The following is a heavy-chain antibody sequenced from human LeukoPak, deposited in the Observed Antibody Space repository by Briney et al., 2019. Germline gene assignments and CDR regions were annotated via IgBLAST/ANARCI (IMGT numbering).Heavy chain of an antibody. V-gene: IGHV4-39*01. Sequence: SETLSLTCTVSGGSISSSNYYWGWIRQPPGKGLEWIGSIYYSGSTYYNPSLKGRVTISVVTSKNQFSLKLSSVTAADTAVYYCARGRPGNRAFDIWGQGTMVTVSS. J-gene: IGHJ3*02. CDR2: IYYSGST. CDR1: GGSISSSNYY. CDR3: ARGRPGNRAFDI. D-gene: IGHD1-14*01.